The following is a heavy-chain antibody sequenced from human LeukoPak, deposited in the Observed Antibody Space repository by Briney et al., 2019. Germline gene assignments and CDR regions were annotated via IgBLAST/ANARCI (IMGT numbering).Heavy chain of an antibody. CDR1: GYTFTGYY. J-gene: IGHJ4*02. CDR3: ARLVCSSTSCHLDY. Sequence: GASVKVSCKASGYTFTGYYMHWVRQAPGQGLEWMGWINPNSGGTNYAQKFQGRVTMTGDTSISTAYMELSRLRSDDTAVYYCARLVCSSTSCHLDYWGQGTLVTVSS. CDR2: INPNSGGT. V-gene: IGHV1-2*02. D-gene: IGHD2-2*01.